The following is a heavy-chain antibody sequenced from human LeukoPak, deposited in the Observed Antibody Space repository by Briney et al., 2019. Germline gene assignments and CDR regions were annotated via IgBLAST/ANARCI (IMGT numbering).Heavy chain of an antibody. D-gene: IGHD5-24*01. V-gene: IGHV4-39*07. CDR3: AKDKNDYDGYNSNWFDP. CDR2: IYYSGST. J-gene: IGHJ5*02. CDR1: GGSISSSSYY. Sequence: SETLSLTCTVSGGSISSSSYYWGWIRQPPGKGLEWIGSIYYSGSTYYNPSLKSRVTISVDTSKNQFSLKLSSVTAADTAVYYCAKDKNDYDGYNSNWFDPWGQGTLVTVSS.